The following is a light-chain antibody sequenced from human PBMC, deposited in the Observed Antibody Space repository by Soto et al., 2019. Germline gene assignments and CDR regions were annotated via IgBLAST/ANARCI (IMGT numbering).Light chain of an antibody. J-gene: IGLJ2*01. CDR3: AAWDDSLNDVI. Sequence: QSALTQPPSASGTPGQRVTISCSGSSSNIGSNSVNWYQQLPGTAPKVLIYSNNQRPSGVPDRFRGSKSGTSASLAISGLQSEDEADYYCAAWDDSLNDVIFGGGTKVTVL. V-gene: IGLV1-44*01. CDR2: SNN. CDR1: SSNIGSNS.